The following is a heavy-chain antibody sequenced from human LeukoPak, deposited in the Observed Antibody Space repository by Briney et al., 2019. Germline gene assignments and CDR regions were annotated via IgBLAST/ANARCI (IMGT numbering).Heavy chain of an antibody. Sequence: GESLKISCKGSGYSFTNYWIGWVRQMPGKGLEWMGIIYPVDSDTRYSPSFQGQVTISTDKSISTAYLQWSSLKASDTAMYYCARLGMVRGVRNEAFDIWGQGTMVTVSS. CDR2: IYPVDSDT. V-gene: IGHV5-51*01. CDR1: GYSFTNYW. CDR3: ARLGMVRGVRNEAFDI. J-gene: IGHJ3*02. D-gene: IGHD3-10*01.